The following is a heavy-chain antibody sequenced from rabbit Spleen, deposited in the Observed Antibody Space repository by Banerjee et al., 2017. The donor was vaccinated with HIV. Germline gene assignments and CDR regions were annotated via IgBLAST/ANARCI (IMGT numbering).Heavy chain of an antibody. Sequence: LVESGGDLVKPGASLTLTCTASGVSFSISSYMCWVRQAPGKGLEWIACIDTGSSGFTYFATWAKGRFTCSKTSSTTVTLQMTRLTAADTATYFCARDAGTGDYIDVYFNLWGQGTLVTVS. J-gene: IGHJ4*01. CDR1: GVSFSISSY. D-gene: IGHD8-1*01. V-gene: IGHV1S40*01. CDR2: IDTGSSGFT. CDR3: ARDAGTGDYIDVYFNL.